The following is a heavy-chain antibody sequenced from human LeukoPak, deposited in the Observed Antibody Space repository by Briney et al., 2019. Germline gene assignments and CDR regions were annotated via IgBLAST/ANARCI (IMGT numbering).Heavy chain of an antibody. D-gene: IGHD3-10*01. CDR2: INPNSGGT. CDR3: ARERDYGSGSLYWFDP. V-gene: IGHV1-2*02. Sequence: GASVKVSCKASGYTFTGYYMHWVRQAPGQGLEWMGWINPNSGGTNYAQKFQGRVTMTRDTSISTAYMELSRLRSDDTAVYYCARERDYGSGSLYWFDPWGQGTLVTVSS. CDR1: GYTFTGYY. J-gene: IGHJ5*02.